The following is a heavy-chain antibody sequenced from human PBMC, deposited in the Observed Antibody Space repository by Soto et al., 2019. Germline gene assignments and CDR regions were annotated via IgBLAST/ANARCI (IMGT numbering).Heavy chain of an antibody. D-gene: IGHD5-18*01. CDR2: IYYSGST. Sequence: SETLPLTCTVSGGSISSGGYHWSWIRQHPGKGLEWIGYIYYSGSTYYNPSLKSRVTISVDTSKNQFSLKLSSVTAADTAVYYCARVGYSYGYYYYGMDVWGQGTTVTVSS. CDR3: ARVGYSYGYYYYGMDV. CDR1: GGSISSGGYH. J-gene: IGHJ6*02. V-gene: IGHV4-31*03.